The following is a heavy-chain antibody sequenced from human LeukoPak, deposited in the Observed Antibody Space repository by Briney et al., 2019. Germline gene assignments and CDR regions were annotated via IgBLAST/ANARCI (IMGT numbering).Heavy chain of an antibody. CDR1: GFTFSSYA. D-gene: IGHD3-22*01. J-gene: IGHJ4*02. V-gene: IGHV3-23*01. CDR3: AKGLAYFDSSGYLFDY. CDR2: ISGSGSST. Sequence: GGSLRLSCAASGFTFSSYAMSWVRQAPGKGLEWVSAISGSGSSTYYADSVKGRFTISRDNSKNTLYLQMNSLRAEDTAVYYCAKGLAYFDSSGYLFDYWGQGTLVTVSS.